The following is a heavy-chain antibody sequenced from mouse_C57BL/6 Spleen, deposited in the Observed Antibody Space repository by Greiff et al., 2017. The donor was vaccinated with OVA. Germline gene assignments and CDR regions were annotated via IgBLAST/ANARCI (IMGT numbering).Heavy chain of an antibody. CDR3: ARNYDYAMDY. CDR1: GYTFTSYT. V-gene: IGHV1-4*01. Sequence: VQGVESGAELARPGASVKMSCKASGYTFTSYTMHWVKQRPGQGLEWIGYINPSSGYTKYNQKFKDKATLTADKSSSTAYMQLSSLTSEDSAVYYCARNYDYAMDYWGQGTSVTVSS. J-gene: IGHJ4*01. D-gene: IGHD1-1*01. CDR2: INPSSGYT.